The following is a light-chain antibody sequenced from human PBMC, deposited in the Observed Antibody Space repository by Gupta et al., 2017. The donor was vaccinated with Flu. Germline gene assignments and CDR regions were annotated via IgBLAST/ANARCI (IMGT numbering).Light chain of an antibody. J-gene: IGKJ4*01. Sequence: PSFLSPSVGDRVTITCRASQVISNYLAWYQQKPGRAPKLLIYAASTLESGVPSRFSGSGSGTEFTLTINSLQPEDSATYYCQEFDRYPLTFGGGTKVEIK. CDR3: QEFDRYPLT. V-gene: IGKV1-9*01. CDR2: AAS. CDR1: QVISNY.